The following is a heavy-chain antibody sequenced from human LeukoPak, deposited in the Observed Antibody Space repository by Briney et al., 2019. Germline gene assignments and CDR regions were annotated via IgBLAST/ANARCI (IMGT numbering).Heavy chain of an antibody. CDR1: GFTFSSYW. Sequence: GGSLRLSCAVSGFTFSSYWMNWVRQAPGNGLEWVANIKQDGSQKYYVDSVRGRFTISRDNAKNSLYLQPNSLRAEDTAVYYCARDESGDSYGLYWGQGTLVTVSS. V-gene: IGHV3-7*03. D-gene: IGHD5-18*01. CDR2: IKQDGSQK. CDR3: ARDESGDSYGLY. J-gene: IGHJ4*02.